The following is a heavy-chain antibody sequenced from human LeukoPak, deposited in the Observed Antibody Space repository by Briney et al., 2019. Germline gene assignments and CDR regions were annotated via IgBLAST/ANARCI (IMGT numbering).Heavy chain of an antibody. D-gene: IGHD6-13*01. Sequence: SETLSLTCAVYGGSFSGYYWSRIRQPPGKGLEWIGEINHSGSTNYNPSLKSRVTISVDTSKNQFSLKLSSVTAADTAVYYCARFYSSSWYIWMRELWFDPWGQGTLVTVSS. CDR1: GGSFSGYY. CDR2: INHSGST. V-gene: IGHV4-34*01. CDR3: ARFYSSSWYIWMRELWFDP. J-gene: IGHJ5*02.